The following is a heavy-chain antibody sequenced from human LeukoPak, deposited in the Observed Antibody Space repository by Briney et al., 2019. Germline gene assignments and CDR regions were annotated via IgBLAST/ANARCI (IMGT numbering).Heavy chain of an antibody. CDR1: GFTFDDYA. CDR2: ISWDGGST. J-gene: IGHJ4*02. V-gene: IGHV3-43D*03. Sequence: HPGGSLRLSCAASGFTFDDYAMHWVRQAPGKGLEWVSLISWDGGSTYYADSVKGRFTISRDNSKNSLYLQMNSLRAEDAALYYCAKDIFEDWGHGPDYWGQGTLVTVSS. D-gene: IGHD3-16*01. CDR3: AKDIFEDWGHGPDY.